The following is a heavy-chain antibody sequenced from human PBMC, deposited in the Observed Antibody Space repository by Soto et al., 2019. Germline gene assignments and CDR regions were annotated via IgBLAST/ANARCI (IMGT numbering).Heavy chain of an antibody. CDR1: GYTFTGYY. Sequence: QVQLVQSGAEVKKPGASVKVSCKASGYTFTGYYMHWVRQAPGQGLEWMGWINPNSGGTNYAQKFQGWVTMTRDTSLSTAYMELSRLRSDDTAVYYCARDPDYGSARLDYCGQGTLVTVSS. CDR3: ARDPDYGSARLDY. D-gene: IGHD3-10*01. CDR2: INPNSGGT. V-gene: IGHV1-2*04. J-gene: IGHJ4*02.